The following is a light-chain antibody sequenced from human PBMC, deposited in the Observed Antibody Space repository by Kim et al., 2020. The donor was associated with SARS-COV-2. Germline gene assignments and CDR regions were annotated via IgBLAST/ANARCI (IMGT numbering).Light chain of an antibody. V-gene: IGKV2-30*02. CDR1: QSLVHSDGIIY. J-gene: IGKJ2*01. CDR3: MQSTHWPRT. CDR2: TVS. Sequence: QPASISCRSSQSLVHSDGIIYLAWFQQRPGQSPRRLIYTVSNRDSGVPDRFSGSGSGTDFTLKISRVEAEDIGVYFCMQSTHWPRTFGQGTKLEI.